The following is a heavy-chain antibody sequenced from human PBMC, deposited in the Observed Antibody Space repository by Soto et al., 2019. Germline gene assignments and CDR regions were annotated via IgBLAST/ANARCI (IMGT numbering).Heavy chain of an antibody. Sequence: ALSLTYTVSGGTISTHTTYLCWILLHTGKGLEWIGCIYYSGTTYYSPSLRSRVTISVDTSKNQFSLNLNSMTGADTAVYYCAREQCYYDSSGYYPYYFDYWGQGTLVTVS. CDR2: IYYSGTT. D-gene: IGHD3-22*01. V-gene: IGHV4-31*03. J-gene: IGHJ4*02. CDR1: GGTISTHTTY. CDR3: AREQCYYDSSGYYPYYFDY.